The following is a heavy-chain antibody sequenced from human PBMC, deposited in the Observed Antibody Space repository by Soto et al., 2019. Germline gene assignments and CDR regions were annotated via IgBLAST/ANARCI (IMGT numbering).Heavy chain of an antibody. V-gene: IGHV4-59*01. D-gene: IGHD3-22*01. CDR1: GDSISSYY. CDR3: ALRSMAVVPEY. CDR2: LYYGRSA. Sequence: QVQLQESGPGLVKPSETLSLTCAVSGDSISSYYCMCIRQPPGKGLESIGYLYYGRSANYNPSLKSRDTLSVDTSTNQCSLTLSSMTAADTAVYYCALRSMAVVPEYWGQGTLVTVSS. J-gene: IGHJ4*02.